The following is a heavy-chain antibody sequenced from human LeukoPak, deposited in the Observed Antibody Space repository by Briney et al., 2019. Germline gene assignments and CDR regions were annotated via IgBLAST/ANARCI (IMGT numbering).Heavy chain of an antibody. D-gene: IGHD4-11*01. V-gene: IGHV3-64D*09. CDR2: ITSEGGST. CDR1: GFTFSSYA. J-gene: IGHJ4*02. CDR3: VKDLRRIQYPLKYYFDY. Sequence: PGGSLRLSCSVSGFTFSSYAMYWVRQAPGKGLEHVSAITSEGGSTYYADSVKGRFTISRDNSKNTLYLQISSLRTEDTAVYYCVKDLRRIQYPLKYYFDYWGQGTLVTVSS.